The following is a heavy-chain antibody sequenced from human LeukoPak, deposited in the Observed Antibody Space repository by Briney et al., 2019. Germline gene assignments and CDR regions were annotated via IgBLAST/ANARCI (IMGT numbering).Heavy chain of an antibody. Sequence: GGSLRLSCAASGFTFSSYSMNWVRQAPGKGLEWVSYISSSSSTIYYADSVKGRFTISRDNAKNSLYLQMNSLRAEDTAVYYCARTNTRGRQIVVVPALPAFNWFDPWGQGTLVTVSS. CDR1: GFTFSSYS. CDR3: ARTNTRGRQIVVVPALPAFNWFDP. J-gene: IGHJ5*02. CDR2: ISSSSSTI. V-gene: IGHV3-48*01. D-gene: IGHD2-2*01.